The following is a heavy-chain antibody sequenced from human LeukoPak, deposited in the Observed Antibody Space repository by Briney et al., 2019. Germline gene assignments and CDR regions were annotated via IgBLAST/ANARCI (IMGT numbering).Heavy chain of an antibody. CDR3: ARKQNRNWFDP. Sequence: KPSETLSLTCTVSGGSISSGDYYWSWIRQPPGKGLEWIGYIYYSGSTYYNPSLKSRVTISVDTSKNQFSLKLSSVTAADTAVYYCARKQNRNWFDPWGQGTLVTVSS. D-gene: IGHD1/OR15-1a*01. J-gene: IGHJ5*02. CDR2: IYYSGST. CDR1: GGSISSGDYY. V-gene: IGHV4-30-4*01.